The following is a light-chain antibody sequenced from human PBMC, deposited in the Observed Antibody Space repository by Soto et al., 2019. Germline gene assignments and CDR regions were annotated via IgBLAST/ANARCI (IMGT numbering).Light chain of an antibody. Sequence: QSALTQPPSASGSPGQSVTISCTGTSSDVGAYKYVSWYQQYQGNAPKLMIYEVTQRPSGVPDRFSGSKSGNTASLTVSGLQAEDEAAYYCTSYVGNDIWVFGGGNKLPVL. V-gene: IGLV2-8*01. CDR1: SSDVGAYKY. CDR2: EVT. CDR3: TSYVGNDIWV. J-gene: IGLJ3*02.